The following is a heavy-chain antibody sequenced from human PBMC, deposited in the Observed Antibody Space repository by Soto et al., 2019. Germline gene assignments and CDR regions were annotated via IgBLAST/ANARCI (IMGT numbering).Heavy chain of an antibody. CDR3: ARRGISSYYYGMDV. J-gene: IGHJ6*02. D-gene: IGHD3-10*01. CDR1: GYTFTRYG. Sequence: QVQLVQSGAEVKKPGASVKVSCKASGYTFTRYGISWVRQAPGQGLEWMGWISAYNGNTNYAQKLQGRVTMTTDTSKSTAYMALRSLRSEDTDVYYCARRGISSYYYGMDVWGQGPTVTVSS. V-gene: IGHV1-18*01. CDR2: ISAYNGNT.